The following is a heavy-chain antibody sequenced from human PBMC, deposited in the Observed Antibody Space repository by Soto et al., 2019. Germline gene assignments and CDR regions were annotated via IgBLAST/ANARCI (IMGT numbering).Heavy chain of an antibody. CDR2: IIPIFGTA. Sequence: SVKVSCKASGGAFSSYAISWVRQAPGQGLEWMGGIIPIFGTANYAQKFQGRVTITADESTSTAYIELSSLRSEDTAVYYCARDEIAVAGTLSYWGQGTLVTVSS. J-gene: IGHJ4*02. CDR3: ARDEIAVAGTLSY. CDR1: GGAFSSYA. V-gene: IGHV1-69*13. D-gene: IGHD6-19*01.